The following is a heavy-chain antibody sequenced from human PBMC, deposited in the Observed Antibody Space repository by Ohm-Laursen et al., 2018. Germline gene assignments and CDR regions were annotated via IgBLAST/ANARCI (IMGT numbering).Heavy chain of an antibody. CDR3: ARDEPPNYYDSSGYYYRRYFQH. CDR1: GYTFTGYY. CDR2: INPNSGGT. Sequence: ASVKVSCKASGYTFTGYYMHWVRQAPGQGLEWMGWINPNSGGTNYAQRFEERVTITRDTPTSTAYMELSSLRSEDTAVYYCARDEPPNYYDSSGYYYRRYFQHWGQGTRVTVSS. J-gene: IGHJ1*01. V-gene: IGHV1-2*02. D-gene: IGHD3-22*01.